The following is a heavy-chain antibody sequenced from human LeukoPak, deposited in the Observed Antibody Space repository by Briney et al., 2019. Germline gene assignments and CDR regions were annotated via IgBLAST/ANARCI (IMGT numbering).Heavy chain of an antibody. CDR1: GLTFSRYA. Sequence: GGSLRLSCAASGLTFSRYAMTWVRQAPGKGLEWVSSTSGSGDRKYYADSVKGRFAISRDNSKNTLYLQMNSLRAEDTAVYYCAKDGVRPDFGDYYSADFWGQGTLVTVSS. CDR2: TSGSGDRK. CDR3: AKDGVRPDFGDYYSADF. D-gene: IGHD4-17*01. V-gene: IGHV3-23*01. J-gene: IGHJ4*02.